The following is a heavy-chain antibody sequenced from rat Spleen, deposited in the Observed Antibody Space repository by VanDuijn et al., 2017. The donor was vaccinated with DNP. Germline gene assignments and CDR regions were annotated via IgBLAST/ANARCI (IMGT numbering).Heavy chain of an antibody. CDR2: IGSDGYAP. Sequence: EVQLVESGGGLVQPGRSLKLSCAASGFTFSDYYMAWVRQAPTKGLEWVAYIGSDGYAPYYRDSVKGRFTISRDNAKSSLYLQMDSLRSEDTATYYCTTLTPGMDAWGQGTSVTVSS. CDR1: GFTFSDYY. CDR3: TTLTPGMDA. J-gene: IGHJ4*01. D-gene: IGHD1-4*01. V-gene: IGHV5-20*01.